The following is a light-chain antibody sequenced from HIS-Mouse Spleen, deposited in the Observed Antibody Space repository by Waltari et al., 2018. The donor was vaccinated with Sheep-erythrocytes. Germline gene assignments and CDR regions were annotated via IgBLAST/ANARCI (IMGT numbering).Light chain of an antibody. V-gene: IGKV1-39*01. CDR1: QSISSH. Sequence: DIQMTQSPSSLSASVGDRVTITCRASQSISSHLNWYKQKPGKAPKLLIDAASSLQSGVPSRFSGSGSGTDFTLTISSLQPEDFATYYWQQSYSTPWTFGQGTKVEIK. CDR3: QQSYSTPWT. J-gene: IGKJ1*01. CDR2: AAS.